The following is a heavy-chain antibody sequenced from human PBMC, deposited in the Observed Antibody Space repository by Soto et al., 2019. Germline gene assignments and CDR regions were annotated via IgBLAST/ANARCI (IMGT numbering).Heavy chain of an antibody. Sequence: QVQLQESGPGLVKPSETLSLTCTVSGGSISSYYWSWIRQPPGKGLEWIGYIYYSGSTNYNPSLKSRVTIAVDTFKNQFSLKLSAVDAADTAVYFWAGDCVPDNYGEDWYFDRWGRGTLVTVSS. V-gene: IGHV4-59*12. J-gene: IGHJ2*01. D-gene: IGHD4-17*01. CDR2: IYYSGST. CDR1: GGSISSYY. CDR3: AGDCVPDNYGEDWYFDR.